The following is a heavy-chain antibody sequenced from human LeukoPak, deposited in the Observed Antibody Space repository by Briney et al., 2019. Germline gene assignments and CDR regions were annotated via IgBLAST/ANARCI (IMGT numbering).Heavy chain of an antibody. CDR2: INHSGST. CDR1: GGSFSGYY. CDR3: ARHVGSSGWYILPQDFDY. V-gene: IGHV4-34*01. D-gene: IGHD6-19*01. J-gene: IGHJ4*02. Sequence: SETLSLTCAVYGGSFSGYYWSWIRQPPGKGLEWIGEINHSGSTNYNPSLKSRVTISVDTSKNQFSLKLSSVTAADTAVYYCARHVGSSGWYILPQDFDYWGQGTLVTVSS.